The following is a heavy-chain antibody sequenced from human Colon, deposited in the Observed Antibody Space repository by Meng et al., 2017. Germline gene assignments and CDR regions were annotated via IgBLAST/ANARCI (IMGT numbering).Heavy chain of an antibody. D-gene: IGHD3-10*01. Sequence: GSLRLSCTVSGGSITNNSYYWGWIRQSPGKGLEWIGNIYHTGTTYYNPSLKSRVSISLDTSKNQISLKLSSVTAGDTAVYYCAKTAMIPGVIYYFAYWGQGTLVNVSS. CDR1: GGSITNNSYY. CDR3: AKTAMIPGVIYYFAY. J-gene: IGHJ4*02. V-gene: IGHV4-39*07. CDR2: IYHTGTT.